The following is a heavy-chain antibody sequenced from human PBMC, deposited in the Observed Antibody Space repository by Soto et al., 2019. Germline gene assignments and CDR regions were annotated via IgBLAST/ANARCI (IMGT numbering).Heavy chain of an antibody. CDR1: GATFSSYA. V-gene: IGHV1-69*14. Sequence: QVKLVQSGAEVRQPASSVKVSCKTSGATFSSYANTWVRQAPGQGLEWMGGIVPTVDTSTYAQKFQGRVTITADKFTNTVYMELSSLRSDETAVYYCVRVVAIPGYPDNWGQGTLVTVSS. CDR3: VRVVAIPGYPDN. J-gene: IGHJ4*02. D-gene: IGHD5-12*01. CDR2: IVPTVDTS.